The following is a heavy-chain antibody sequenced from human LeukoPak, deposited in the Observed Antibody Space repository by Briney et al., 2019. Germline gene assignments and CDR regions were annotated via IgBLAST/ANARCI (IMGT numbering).Heavy chain of an antibody. J-gene: IGHJ5*01. CDR1: GGAFSRPF. CDR3: ARAERRINLARGGFGSHCDS. CDR2: IDHSGRT. D-gene: IGHD3-10*01. Sequence: SETLSLTCAVSGGAFSRPFWSWIRQTPGKGLEWIGEIDHSGRTDYNPSLEGRVTMSVDTSKNQFSLRLTSVTAADTAVYFCARAERRINLARGGFGSHCDSWGQGT. V-gene: IGHV4-34*01.